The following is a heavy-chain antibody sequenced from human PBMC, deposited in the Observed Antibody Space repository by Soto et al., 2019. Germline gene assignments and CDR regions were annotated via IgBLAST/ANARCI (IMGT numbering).Heavy chain of an antibody. D-gene: IGHD5-12*01. Sequence: SVKVSCKASGYTFTSYYMHWVRQAPGRGLEWMGGIIPIFGTANYAQKFQGRVTITADESTSTAYMELSSLRSEDTAVYYCARIISGYDYYFDYWGQGTLVTVSS. CDR2: IIPIFGTA. V-gene: IGHV1-69*13. CDR3: ARIISGYDYYFDY. J-gene: IGHJ4*02. CDR1: GYTFTSYY.